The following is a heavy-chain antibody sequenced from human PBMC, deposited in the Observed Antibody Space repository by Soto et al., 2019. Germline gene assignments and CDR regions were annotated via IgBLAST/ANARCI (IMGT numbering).Heavy chain of an antibody. Sequence: ASVKFSCKASGSPFSSYAISWVRQAPGQRLEWMGGLMPIFGTANYAQKFQGRVTVTADESTSTAWMQLRGLGSEDTDLYYCAGTRIQLWFPRRQQLEGYRDYYYYRGMDVWGQGTTVTVSS. CDR2: LMPIFGTA. V-gene: IGHV1-69*13. J-gene: IGHJ6*01. CDR1: GSPFSSYA. D-gene: IGHD5-18*01. CDR3: AGTRIQLWFPRRQQLEGYRDYYYYRGMDV.